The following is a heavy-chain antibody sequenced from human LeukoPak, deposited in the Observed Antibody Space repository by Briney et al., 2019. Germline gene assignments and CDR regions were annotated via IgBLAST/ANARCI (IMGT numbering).Heavy chain of an antibody. CDR1: GYSISSGYY. J-gene: IGHJ5*02. V-gene: IGHV4-38-2*01. CDR2: IYHSGST. Sequence: PSETLSLTCAVSGYSISSGYYWGWIRQPPGKGLEWIGSIYHSGSTYYNPSLKSRVTISVDTSKNQFSLKLSSVTAADTAVYYCARHVKVVVAPLNWFDPWGQGTLVTVSS. CDR3: ARHVKVVVAPLNWFDP. D-gene: IGHD2-15*01.